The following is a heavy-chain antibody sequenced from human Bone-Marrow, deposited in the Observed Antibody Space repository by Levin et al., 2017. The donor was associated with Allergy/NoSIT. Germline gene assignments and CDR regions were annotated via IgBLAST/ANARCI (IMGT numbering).Heavy chain of an antibody. Sequence: KISCKASGGTFSSYAISWVRQAPGQGLEWMGGIIPIFGTANYAQKFQGRVTITADKSTSTAYMELSSLRSEDTAVYYCASGSVGWELQSDIWGQGTMVTVSS. CDR2: IIPIFGTA. J-gene: IGHJ3*02. V-gene: IGHV1-69*06. D-gene: IGHD1-26*01. CDR1: GGTFSSYA. CDR3: ASGSVGWELQSDI.